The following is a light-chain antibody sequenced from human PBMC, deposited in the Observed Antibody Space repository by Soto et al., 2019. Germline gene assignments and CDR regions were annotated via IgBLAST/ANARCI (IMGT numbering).Light chain of an antibody. CDR1: QSVNNNF. J-gene: IGKJ1*01. CDR2: GAS. Sequence: EIVLTQSPGTLSLSPGERASLSCRASQSVNNNFLAWYQQRPGQAPRLLIFGASSRATGIPDRFSGSGSRTDFTLTISRLEPEDFAVYYCQQYGSSPATFGQGTKAEIK. V-gene: IGKV3-20*01. CDR3: QQYGSSPAT.